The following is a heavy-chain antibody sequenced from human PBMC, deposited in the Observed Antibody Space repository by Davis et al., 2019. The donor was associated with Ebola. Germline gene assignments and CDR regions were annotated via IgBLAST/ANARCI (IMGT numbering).Heavy chain of an antibody. J-gene: IGHJ4*02. D-gene: IGHD5-18*01. CDR1: GFTFFSYD. Sequence: GESLKISCAASGFTFFSYDIAWVRQPPGEGLQWVSGISGSGATTYYADSLTGRFIISRDNSKNTLYLQMNTLRAEDTAIYYCAKNQGPGYTYGGGLDSWGQGTLVTVSS. V-gene: IGHV3-23*01. CDR3: AKNQGPGYTYGGGLDS. CDR2: ISGSGATT.